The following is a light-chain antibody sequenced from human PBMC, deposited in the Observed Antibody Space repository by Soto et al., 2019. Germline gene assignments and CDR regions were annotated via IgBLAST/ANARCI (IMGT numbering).Light chain of an antibody. J-gene: IGLJ2*01. CDR2: GST. CDR3: QSYDSSLRVV. Sequence: QSVLTQPPSVSGAPGQRVTISCSGSSSNIGAGYHVHWYQHVPGTTPKLLIYGSTNRPSGVPDRFSGATSGTSASLAITGLPAADEADYSCQSYDSSLRVVFGAGTKVTVL. CDR1: SSNIGAGYH. V-gene: IGLV1-40*01.